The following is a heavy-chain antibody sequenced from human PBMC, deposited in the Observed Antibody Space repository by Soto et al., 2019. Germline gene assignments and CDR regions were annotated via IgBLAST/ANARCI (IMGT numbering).Heavy chain of an antibody. V-gene: IGHV4-30-4*01. J-gene: IGHJ5*02. Sequence: SETLSLTCTVSGGSISSGDYYWTWIRQHPGKGLEWIGYIYYSGSTYYNPSLKSRVTISVDTSKNQFSLKLSSVTAADTAVYYCARELRNDYGGNSHVYWFDPWGQGTLVTVSS. CDR2: IYYSGST. CDR1: GGSISSGDYY. D-gene: IGHD5-12*01. CDR3: ARELRNDYGGNSHVYWFDP.